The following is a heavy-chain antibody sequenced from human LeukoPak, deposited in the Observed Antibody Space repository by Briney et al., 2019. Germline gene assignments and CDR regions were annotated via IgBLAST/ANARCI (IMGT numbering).Heavy chain of an antibody. Sequence: SQTLSLTCAVSGGSISSGGYYWSWIRQPPGKGLEWIGYIYYSGSTNYNPSLKSRVTISVDTSKNQFSLKLSSVTAADTAVYYCARSQYSSSLHGMDVWGQGTTVTVFS. V-gene: IGHV4-61*08. CDR2: IYYSGST. J-gene: IGHJ6*02. D-gene: IGHD6-13*01. CDR3: ARSQYSSSLHGMDV. CDR1: GGSISSGGYY.